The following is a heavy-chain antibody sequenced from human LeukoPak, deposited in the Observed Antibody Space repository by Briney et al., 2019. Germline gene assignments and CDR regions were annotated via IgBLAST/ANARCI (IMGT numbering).Heavy chain of an antibody. V-gene: IGHV3-48*03. CDR3: ARGGGNDNYFDY. J-gene: IGHJ4*02. D-gene: IGHD1-1*01. CDR1: GFTFSSYE. Sequence: GGSLRLSCAASGFTFSSYEMNWVRQAPGKGLEWVSYISSSGSTIYYADSVKSRFTISRDNAKNSLYLQMNSLRAEDTAVYYCARGGGNDNYFDYWGQGTLVTVSS. CDR2: ISSSGSTI.